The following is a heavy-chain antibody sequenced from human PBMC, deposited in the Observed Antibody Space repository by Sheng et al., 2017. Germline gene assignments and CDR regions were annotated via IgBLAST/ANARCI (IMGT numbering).Heavy chain of an antibody. CDR3: AKDALSSGYCSSTSCYSWFDP. D-gene: IGHD2-2*01. J-gene: IGHJ5*02. CDR2: ISYDGSNK. CDR1: GFTFSSYG. Sequence: QVQLVESGGGVVQPGRSLRLSCAASGFTFSSYGMHWVRQAPGKGLEWVAVISYDGSNKYYADSVKGRFTISRDNSKNTLYLQMNSLRAEDTAVYYCAKDALSSGYCSSTSCYSWFDPWGQGTLV. V-gene: IGHV3-30*18.